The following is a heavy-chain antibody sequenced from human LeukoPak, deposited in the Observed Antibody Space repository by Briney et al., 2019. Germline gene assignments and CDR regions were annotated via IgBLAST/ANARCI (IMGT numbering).Heavy chain of an antibody. CDR3: ARVIGQGAFDI. D-gene: IGHD3-22*01. CDR2: IYYSGST. J-gene: IGHJ3*02. CDR1: GGSISSYY. Sequence: SETLSPTCTVSGGSISSYYWSWIRQPPGKGLEWIGYIYYSGSTNYNPSLKSRVTISVDTSKNQFSLKLSSVTAADTAVYYCARVIGQGAFDIWGQGTMVTVSS. V-gene: IGHV4-59*01.